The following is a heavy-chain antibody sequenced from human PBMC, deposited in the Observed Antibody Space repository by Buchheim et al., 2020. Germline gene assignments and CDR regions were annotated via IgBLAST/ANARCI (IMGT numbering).Heavy chain of an antibody. D-gene: IGHD3-9*01. CDR1: GVSINSGDYY. CDR3: ARDPHYDILTGFNWFDP. V-gene: IGHV4-30-4*01. J-gene: IGHJ5*02. CDR2: IYYDGNN. Sequence: QVQLQESGPGLVKPSQTLSLTCTVSGVSINSGDYYWSWIRQPPGKGLEWIGYIYYDGNNYHNPSLRSRVAISVDTSKNQFSLNLNSVTAADTAVYYCARDPHYDILTGFNWFDPWGQGTL.